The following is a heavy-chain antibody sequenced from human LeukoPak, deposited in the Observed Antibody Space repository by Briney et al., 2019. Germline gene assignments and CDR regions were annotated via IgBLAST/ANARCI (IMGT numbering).Heavy chain of an antibody. CDR3: AGLGTTTGHYYMDV. Sequence: PSETLSLTCTVSGGSISSGSYYWSWIRQPAGKGLEWIGRIYTSGSTNYNPSLKSRVTISVDTSKNQFSLKLSSVTAADTAVYYCAGLGTTTGHYYMDVWGKGTTVTVSS. CDR2: IYTSGST. CDR1: GGSISSGSYY. V-gene: IGHV4-61*02. J-gene: IGHJ6*03. D-gene: IGHD7-27*01.